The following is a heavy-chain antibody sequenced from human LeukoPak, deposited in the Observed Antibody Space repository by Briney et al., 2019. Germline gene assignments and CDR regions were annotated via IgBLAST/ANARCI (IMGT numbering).Heavy chain of an antibody. D-gene: IGHD5-24*01. Sequence: PGGSLRLSCAASGFTFSSAWMSWVRQAPGTGLEWVANVNQDGSGKYYVDSVKGRFTISKDNAKNSLYLQMNSLRAEDTAVYYCTSANYGPAYWGQGTLVTVSS. V-gene: IGHV3-7*01. CDR3: TSANYGPAY. CDR2: VNQDGSGK. CDR1: GFTFSSAW. J-gene: IGHJ4*02.